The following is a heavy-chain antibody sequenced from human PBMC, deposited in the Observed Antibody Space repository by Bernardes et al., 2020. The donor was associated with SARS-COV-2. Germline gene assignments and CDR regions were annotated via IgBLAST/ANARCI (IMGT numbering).Heavy chain of an antibody. D-gene: IGHD3-22*01. CDR2: INYSGRT. J-gene: IGHJ5*02. CDR1: DGSFRGYY. Sequence: SETLSLICAVYDGSFRGYYWSWIRQPPGKGLEWVGEINYSGRTNYNPTLNSRVSISIDTSKKQFSLRLSSVTAADTAVYYCARGFYDSTSQPWGQGTLVTVSS. CDR3: ARGFYDSTSQP. V-gene: IGHV4-34*01.